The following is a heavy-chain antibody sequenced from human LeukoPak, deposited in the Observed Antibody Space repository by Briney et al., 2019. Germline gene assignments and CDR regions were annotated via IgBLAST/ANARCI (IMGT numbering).Heavy chain of an antibody. V-gene: IGHV4-59*12. CDR2: IYHSGSA. J-gene: IGHJ4*02. Sequence: NPSETLSLTCTVSGGSISGYYWSWIRQPPGKGLEWIGEIYHSGSANYNPSLKSRVTISVDKSKNHFSLKLSSVTAADTAVYYCARAGDYGDFGGYFAYWGQGTLVTVSS. CDR3: ARAGDYGDFGGYFAY. CDR1: GGSISGYY. D-gene: IGHD4-17*01.